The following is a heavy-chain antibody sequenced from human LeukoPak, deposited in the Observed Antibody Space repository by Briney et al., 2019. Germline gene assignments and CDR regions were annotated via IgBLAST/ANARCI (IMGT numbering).Heavy chain of an antibody. CDR3: ARHYETFTGVFDY. CDR1: GGSISSYY. Sequence: KSSETLSLTCTVSGGSISSYYWSWIRQPPGKGLEWIGYIYYSGSTNYNPSLKSRVTISVDTSKNQFSLKLSSVTTADTAVYYCARHYETFTGVFDYWGQGTLVTVSS. J-gene: IGHJ4*02. CDR2: IYYSGST. V-gene: IGHV4-59*08. D-gene: IGHD7-27*01.